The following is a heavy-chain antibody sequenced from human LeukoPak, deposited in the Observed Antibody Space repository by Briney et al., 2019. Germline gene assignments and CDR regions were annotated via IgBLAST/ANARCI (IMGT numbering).Heavy chain of an antibody. J-gene: IGHJ4*02. V-gene: IGHV4-4*07. D-gene: IGHD3-10*01. CDR3: ARVYGSGSYILTYYFDY. CDR1: GGSISSYY. CDR2: IYTSGST. Sequence: SETLSLTCTVSGGSISSYYWSLIRQPAGKGLEWIGRIYTSGSTNYNPSLKSRVTMSVDTSKNQFSLKLSSVTAADTAVYYCARVYGSGSYILTYYFDYWGQGTLVTVSS.